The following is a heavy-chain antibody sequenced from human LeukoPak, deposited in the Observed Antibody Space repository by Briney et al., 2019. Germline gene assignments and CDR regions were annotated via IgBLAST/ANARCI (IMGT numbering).Heavy chain of an antibody. CDR1: GFTFSSYW. V-gene: IGHV3-7*01. CDR3: ARRDTPSKWYYYIDV. J-gene: IGHJ6*03. Sequence: GVSLRLSCIASGFTFSSYWMAWVRQVPGKGVEWLANIKTDGTDKYYVESVKGRFTISRDNAKSYLYLQMSSMGVEDTAVYYCARRDTPSKWYYYIDVWGKGTTVRVSS. D-gene: IGHD2-15*01. CDR2: IKTDGTDK.